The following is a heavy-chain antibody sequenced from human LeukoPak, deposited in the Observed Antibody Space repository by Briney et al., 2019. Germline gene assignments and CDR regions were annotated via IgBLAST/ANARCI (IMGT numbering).Heavy chain of an antibody. CDR2: ISSSSSYI. D-gene: IGHD2-2*01. J-gene: IGHJ4*01. CDR3: ARGPSGLPAAIQSCFDY. CDR1: GFTFSDYT. V-gene: IGHV3-21*01. Sequence: GGSLRLSCAASGFTFSDYTMNWVRQAPGKGLEWVSSISSSSSYIYYADSVKGRFTISRDNAKNSLYLQMNSLRAEDTAVYYCARGPSGLPAAIQSCFDYWGQEPWSPSPQ.